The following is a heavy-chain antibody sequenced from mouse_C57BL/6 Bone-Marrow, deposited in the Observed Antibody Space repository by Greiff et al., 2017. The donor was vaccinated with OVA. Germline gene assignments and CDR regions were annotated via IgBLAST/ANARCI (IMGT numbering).Heavy chain of an antibody. CDR3: YGSLYYFDY. V-gene: IGHV14-1*01. CDR2: IDPEDGDT. D-gene: IGHD1-1*01. J-gene: IGHJ2*01. Sequence: DVKLQESGAELVRPGASVKLSCTASGFNITDYYMHWVKQRPEQGLEWIGRIDPEDGDTEYAPKFQGKATMTADTSSNTAYLQLSSLTSEDTAVYYCYGSLYYFDYWGQGTTLTVSS. CDR1: GFNITDYY.